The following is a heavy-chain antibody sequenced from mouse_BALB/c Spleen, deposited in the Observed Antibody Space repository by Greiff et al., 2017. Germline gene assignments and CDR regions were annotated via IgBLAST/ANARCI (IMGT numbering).Heavy chain of an antibody. J-gene: IGHJ4*01. CDR1: GFTFSDYY. D-gene: IGHD1-1*01. CDR2: ISDGGSYT. CDR3: ARDTDAMDY. Sequence: EVHLVESGGGLVKPGGSLKLSCAASGFTFSDYYMYWVRQTPEKRLEWVATISDGGSYTYYPDSVKGRFTISRDNAKNNLYLQMSSLKSEDTAMYYCARDTDAMDYWGQGTSVTVSS. V-gene: IGHV5-4*02.